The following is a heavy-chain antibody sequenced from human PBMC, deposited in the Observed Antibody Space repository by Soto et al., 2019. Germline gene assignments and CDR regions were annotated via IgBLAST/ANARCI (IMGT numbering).Heavy chain of an antibody. CDR1: GGSINSGGYY. V-gene: IGHV4-31*03. CDR2: IFYSGST. J-gene: IGHJ4*02. D-gene: IGHD1-26*01. Sequence: QVQLQESGPGLVKPSQTLSLTCSVSGGSINSGGYYWTWIRQHPGKGLEWIGNIFYSGSTSYNPSLKSRLTISIDTSKTHFSLRLSSVTAADTAVSYCARNSVSKKIDFWGQGTLVTVSS. CDR3: ARNSVSKKIDF.